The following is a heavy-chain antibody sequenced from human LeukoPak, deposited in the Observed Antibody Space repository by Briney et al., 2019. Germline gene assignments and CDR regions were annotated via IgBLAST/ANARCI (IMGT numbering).Heavy chain of an antibody. CDR3: ARQRAGWFNDALDY. J-gene: IGHJ4*02. CDR1: GVSISSSSYY. D-gene: IGHD2-15*01. V-gene: IGHV4-39*01. Sequence: PSETLSLTCTVSGVSISSSSYYWGWIRQPPGKGLEWIGSIYYSGSTYYNPSLKSRVTISVDTPKNQFSLKLSSVTAADTAVYYCARQRAGWFNDALDYWGQGTLVTVSS. CDR2: IYYSGST.